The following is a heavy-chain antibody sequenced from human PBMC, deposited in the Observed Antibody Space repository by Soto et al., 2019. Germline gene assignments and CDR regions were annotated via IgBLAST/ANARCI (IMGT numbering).Heavy chain of an antibody. D-gene: IGHD6-19*01. Sequence: QVQLVQSGAEVKKPGASVKVSCKASGYTFTSYAMHWVRQAPGQRLEWMGWINAGNGNTKYSQKFQGRVTITRDTSASTAYMELSSLRSEDTAVYYCARFYSSGWYFDYWGLGTLVTVSS. CDR3: ARFYSSGWYFDY. V-gene: IGHV1-3*01. CDR1: GYTFTSYA. CDR2: INAGNGNT. J-gene: IGHJ4*02.